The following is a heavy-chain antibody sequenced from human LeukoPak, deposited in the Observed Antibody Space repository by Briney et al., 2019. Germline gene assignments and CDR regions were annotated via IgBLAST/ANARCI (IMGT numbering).Heavy chain of an antibody. CDR3: AKGAKDELLLH. Sequence: WGSLRLSCAASGFTFSSYGMHWVRQAPGKGQEWVAVISYDGSNKYYADSVKGRFTISRDNSKNTLYLQMNSLRAEDTAVYYCAKGAKDELLLHWGQGTLVTVSS. CDR2: ISYDGSNK. J-gene: IGHJ4*02. D-gene: IGHD2-15*01. CDR1: GFTFSSYG. V-gene: IGHV3-30*18.